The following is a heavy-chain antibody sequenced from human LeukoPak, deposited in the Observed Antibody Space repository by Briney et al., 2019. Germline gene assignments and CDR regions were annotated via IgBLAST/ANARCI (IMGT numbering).Heavy chain of an antibody. CDR2: INQDGGGK. D-gene: IGHD1-1*01. CDR3: ARVRTGTTNWFDP. J-gene: IGHJ5*02. CDR1: GFTFSSYW. V-gene: IGHV3-7*04. Sequence: GGSLRLSCAASGFTFSSYWMSWVRQAPGKGPEWVATINQDGGGKYYVDSVKGRFTTSRDNAKNSLHLQMSSLRAEDTAVYYCARVRTGTTNWFDPWGQGTLVTVSS.